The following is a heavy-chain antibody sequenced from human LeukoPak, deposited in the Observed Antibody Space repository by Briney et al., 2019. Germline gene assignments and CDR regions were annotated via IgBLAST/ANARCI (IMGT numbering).Heavy chain of an antibody. CDR1: GFTFSIYN. J-gene: IGHJ6*03. V-gene: IGHV3-20*04. CDR3: ARHNYPSYYYYMDV. Sequence: PGGSLRLSCAASGFTFSIYNINWVRQAPGKGLEWVSGINWNGGSTSYVDSVKGQFTISRDNAKNSLYLQMNSLRAEDTALYYCARHNYPSYYYYMDVWGKGTTVTVSS. D-gene: IGHD1-1*01. CDR2: INWNGGST.